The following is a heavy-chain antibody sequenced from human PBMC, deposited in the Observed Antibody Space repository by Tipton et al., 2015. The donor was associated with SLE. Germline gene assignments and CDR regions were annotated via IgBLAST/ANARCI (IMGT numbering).Heavy chain of an antibody. CDR3: ARDRSSVSD. D-gene: IGHD5/OR15-5a*01. Sequence: TLSLTCTVYGGSSSGYYWSWIRQPPGKGLEWIGELHHSGTTHYNPSLKSRVTISLDTSKNQFSLRLTSVIAADTAVYYCARDRSSVSDWGQGTQVIVSP. J-gene: IGHJ4*02. CDR2: LHHSGTT. V-gene: IGHV4-34*01. CDR1: GGSSSGYY.